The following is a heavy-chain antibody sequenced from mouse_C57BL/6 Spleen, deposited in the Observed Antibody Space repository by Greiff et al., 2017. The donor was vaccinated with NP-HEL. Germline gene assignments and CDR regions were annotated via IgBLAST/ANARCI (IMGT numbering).Heavy chain of an antibody. D-gene: IGHD2-4*01. J-gene: IGHJ3*01. CDR3: AIWGLRPWFAY. V-gene: IGHV1-74*01. CDR2: IHPSDSDT. Sequence: QVQLKQSGAELVKPGASVKVSCKASGYTFTSYWMHWVKQRPGQGLEWIGRIHPSDSDTNYNQKFKGKATLTVDKSSSTAYMQLSSLTSEDSAVYYCAIWGLRPWFAYWGQGTLVTVSA. CDR1: GYTFTSYW.